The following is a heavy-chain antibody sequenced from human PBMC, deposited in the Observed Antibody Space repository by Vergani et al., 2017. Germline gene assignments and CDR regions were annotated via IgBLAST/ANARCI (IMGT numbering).Heavy chain of an antibody. J-gene: IGHJ4*02. CDR1: GFTFSGSV. D-gene: IGHD3-22*01. CDR3: AKEEQSSGHCGAFDC. Sequence: EVQLLESGGGLGQPGGSLRLSCSASGFTFSGSVMTWVRQAPGKGLEWVSTIGLSGEDTHYADFVKGRFTISRDDSKNTLYLQMTGLRADDSAVYYCAKEEQSSGHCGAFDCWGQGTLVTVSS. V-gene: IGHV3-23*01. CDR2: IGLSGEDT.